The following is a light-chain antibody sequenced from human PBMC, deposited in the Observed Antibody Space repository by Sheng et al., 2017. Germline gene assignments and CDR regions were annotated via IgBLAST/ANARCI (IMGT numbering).Light chain of an antibody. CDR1: QSITSSS. V-gene: IGKV3-20*01. Sequence: EIVLTQAPDTLSLSPGERATLSCRASQSITSSSLAWYQQKPGQAPRLLIYGASSRATGIPDRFSGSGSGTEFTLTISSLQSEDFAVYYCQQYVTSPWTFGQGTK. CDR2: GAS. J-gene: IGKJ1*01. CDR3: QQYVTSPWT.